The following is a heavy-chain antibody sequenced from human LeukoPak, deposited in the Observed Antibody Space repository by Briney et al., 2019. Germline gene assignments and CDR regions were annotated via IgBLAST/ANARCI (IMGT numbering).Heavy chain of an antibody. CDR1: GRSITRGGYY. V-gene: IGHV4-31*03. CDR2: IYHSGST. D-gene: IGHD1-26*01. CDR3: ARVPMGASHYYMDV. J-gene: IGHJ6*03. Sequence: SQTLSLTCTVSGRSITRGGYYWSWIRQHPGKGLEWIGYIYHSGSTYYSPSLKSRITISVDTSKNQFSLNLSSVTAADTAVYYCARVPMGASHYYMDVWGKGTTVIVSS.